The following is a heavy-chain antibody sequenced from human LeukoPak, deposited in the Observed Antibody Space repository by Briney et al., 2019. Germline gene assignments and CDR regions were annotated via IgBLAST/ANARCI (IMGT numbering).Heavy chain of an antibody. CDR2: ISGSGGST. Sequence: GGSLRLSCAASGFTFSRYAMSWVRQAPGKGLERVSAISGSGGSTYYADSVKGRFTISRDNSQNTLYLQMNSLRAEDTAVYYCAKTPAFIVVVPAASWFDPWGQGTLVTVSS. J-gene: IGHJ5*02. D-gene: IGHD2-2*01. CDR1: GFTFSRYA. CDR3: AKTPAFIVVVPAASWFDP. V-gene: IGHV3-23*01.